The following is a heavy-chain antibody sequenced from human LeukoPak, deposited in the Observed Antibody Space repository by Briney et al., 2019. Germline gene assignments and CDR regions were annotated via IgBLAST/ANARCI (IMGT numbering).Heavy chain of an antibody. CDR1: GYTFTSYG. Sequence: ASVKISCKASGYTFTSYGISWVRQAPGQGLEWMGWISAYNGNTNYAQKLQGRVTMTTDTSTSTAYMELRSLRSDDTAVYYCARDLNYDFWSGPVPASWFDAWGQGTLVTVSS. V-gene: IGHV1-18*01. CDR3: ARDLNYDFWSGPVPASWFDA. CDR2: ISAYNGNT. D-gene: IGHD3-3*01. J-gene: IGHJ5*02.